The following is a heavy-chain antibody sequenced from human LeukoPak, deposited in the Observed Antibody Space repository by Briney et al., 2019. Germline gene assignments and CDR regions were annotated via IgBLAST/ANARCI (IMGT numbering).Heavy chain of an antibody. CDR2: IYTSGST. J-gene: IGHJ5*02. CDR1: GGSFSYYY. V-gene: IGHV4-4*08. D-gene: IGHD3-10*01. CDR3: ARERLAMVRGVIPKEAWGWFDP. Sequence: PSETLSLTCAVYGGSFSYYYCNWVRQPPGKGLEWIGRIYTSGSTNYNPSLKSRATISVDTSKNQFSLELSSVTAADTAVYYCARERLAMVRGVIPKEAWGWFDPWGQGTLVTVSS.